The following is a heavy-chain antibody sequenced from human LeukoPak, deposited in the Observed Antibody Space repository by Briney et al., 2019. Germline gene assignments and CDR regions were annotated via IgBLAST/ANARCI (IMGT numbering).Heavy chain of an antibody. CDR3: AKDTWGVVGSQDYFDY. J-gene: IGHJ4*02. CDR1: GFTFDDYA. CDR2: ISWNSGSI. V-gene: IGHV3-9*01. D-gene: IGHD1-26*01. Sequence: PGGSLRLSCAASGFTFDDYAMHWVRHAPGKGLEWVSGISWNSGSIGYADSVKGRFTISRDNAKNSLYLQMNSLRAEDTALYYCAKDTWGVVGSQDYFDYWGQGTLVTVSS.